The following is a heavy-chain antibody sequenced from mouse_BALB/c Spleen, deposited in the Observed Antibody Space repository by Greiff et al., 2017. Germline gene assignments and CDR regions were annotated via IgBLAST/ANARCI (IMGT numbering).Heavy chain of an antibody. V-gene: IGHV5-17*02. Sequence: EVMLVESGGGLVQPGGSRKLSCAASGFTFSSFGMHWVRQAPEKGLEWVAYISSGSSTIYYADTVKGRFTISRDNPKNTLFLQMTSLRSEDTAMYYCARAVVAPSFDYWGQGTTLTVSS. J-gene: IGHJ2*01. CDR3: ARAVVAPSFDY. CDR1: GFTFSSFG. D-gene: IGHD1-1*01. CDR2: ISSGSSTI.